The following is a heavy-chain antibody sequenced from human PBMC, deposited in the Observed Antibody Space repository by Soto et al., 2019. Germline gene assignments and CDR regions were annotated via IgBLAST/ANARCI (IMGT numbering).Heavy chain of an antibody. CDR3: IAYCDFWGGHTHL. D-gene: IGHD3-3*01. J-gene: IGHJ5*02. CDR2: IKSKADGETI. Sequence: EVQLVESGGGLVKPGGSLGLSCAASGFTFKNVWMHWVRQAPGKGLEWVGRIKSKADGETIDYAETVKARFTISRDDSKNTLYLQMNNLKTEDAAVYYCIAYCDFWGGHTHLWGQGTLVAVSS. CDR1: GFTFKNVW. V-gene: IGHV3-15*07.